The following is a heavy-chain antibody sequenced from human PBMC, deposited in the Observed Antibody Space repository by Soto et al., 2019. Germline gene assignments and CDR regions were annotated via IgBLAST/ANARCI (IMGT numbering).Heavy chain of an antibody. V-gene: IGHV4-30-4*01. CDR3: ARAWDF. Sequence: SETLSLTCTVSGVSVSRDYQWIWIRQPPGKGLEWIGHISYSGSPYYHPSLRSRLSISVDTSKNQFSLKVKSVTAADTAVYYCARAWDFWGQGTLGTVSS. CDR2: ISYSGSP. CDR1: GVSVSRDYQ. J-gene: IGHJ1*01. D-gene: IGHD1-26*01.